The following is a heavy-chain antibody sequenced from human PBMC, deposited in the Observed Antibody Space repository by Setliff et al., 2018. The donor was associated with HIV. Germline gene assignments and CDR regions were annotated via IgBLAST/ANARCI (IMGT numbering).Heavy chain of an antibody. CDR2: INPKTGVA. CDR3: TRDHFLVTETRNWFDP. Sequence: ASVKVSCKASGYTFVDYYIHWVRQVPGKGLEWMGRINPKTGVATHARIFQDRIILTRDTSTSIAYMELIRPRHDDTAFYYCTRDHFLVTETRNWFDPWGQGTLVTVSS. J-gene: IGHJ5*02. CDR1: GYTFVDYY. D-gene: IGHD1-26*01. V-gene: IGHV1-2*06.